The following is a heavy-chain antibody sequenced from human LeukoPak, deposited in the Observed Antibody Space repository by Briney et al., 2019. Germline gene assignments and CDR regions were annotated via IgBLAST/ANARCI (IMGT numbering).Heavy chain of an antibody. Sequence: PSETLSLTCTVSGGSISSSSYYWGWIRQPPGKGLEWLGSIYYSGSTYYNPSLKIRVTITVDTSKNQYSLKLSSVAAADTAVYYCARVVSSGCFDYWGQGTLVTVSS. D-gene: IGHD6-19*01. J-gene: IGHJ4*02. CDR3: ARVVSSGCFDY. CDR1: GGSISSSSYY. CDR2: IYYSGST. V-gene: IGHV4-39*07.